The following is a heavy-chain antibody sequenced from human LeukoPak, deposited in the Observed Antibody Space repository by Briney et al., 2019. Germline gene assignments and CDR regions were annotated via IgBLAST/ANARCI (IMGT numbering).Heavy chain of an antibody. J-gene: IGHJ4*02. CDR3: ARGIRTTVTNFDY. V-gene: IGHV4-61*10. CDR2: IYYSGST. Sequence: SETLSLTCTVSGGSITSGNFFWTWIRQPAAKGLEWIGYIYYSGSTNYNPSLKSRVTISVDTSKNQFSLKLSSVTAADTAVYYCARGIRTTVTNFDYWGQGTLVTVSS. CDR1: GGSITSGNFF. D-gene: IGHD4-11*01.